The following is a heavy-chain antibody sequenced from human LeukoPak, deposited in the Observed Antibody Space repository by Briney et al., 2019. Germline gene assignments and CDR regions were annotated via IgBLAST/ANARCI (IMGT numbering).Heavy chain of an antibody. V-gene: IGHV1-46*01. CDR1: GDTFINDY. J-gene: IGHJ6*03. CDR3: ARGNDGWPHYYYYFMDV. CDR2: SNPGGGAT. D-gene: IGHD1-1*01. Sequence: ASVKVSCKASGDTFINDYIHWVRQAPGQGLEWMEVSNPGGGATTYAQKFQGRVTMTRDMSTSTVYMELRSLRSADTAVYYCARGNDGWPHYYYYFMDVWGKGTTVTVSS.